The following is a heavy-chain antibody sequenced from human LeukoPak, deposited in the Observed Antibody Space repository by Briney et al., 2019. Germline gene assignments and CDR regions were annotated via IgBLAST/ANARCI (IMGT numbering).Heavy chain of an antibody. CDR1: GFSFSSYA. V-gene: IGHV3-23*01. CDR2: ISGSGGYT. Sequence: PGGSLRLSCAASGFSFSSYAMTWVRQAPGMGLESVSAISGSGGYTYYADSVKGRFTISRDNSKNTLYLQMNSLRAEDTAIYYCANPSVAATDYWGQGTLVTVSS. CDR3: ANPSVAATDY. D-gene: IGHD2-15*01. J-gene: IGHJ4*02.